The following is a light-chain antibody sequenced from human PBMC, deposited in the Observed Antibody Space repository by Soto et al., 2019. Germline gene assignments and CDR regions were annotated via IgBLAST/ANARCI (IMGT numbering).Light chain of an antibody. CDR1: QSVSSY. CDR2: DAS. J-gene: IGKJ5*01. Sequence: EIVLTQSPATLSLSPGERATLSCSASQSVSSYLAWYQQKPGQAPRLLIYDASNRGSGISGRCSGSGSGTDFTLTISRLEPEDFAVYYCQQRSNWITFGQGTRLEIK. CDR3: QQRSNWIT. V-gene: IGKV3-11*01.